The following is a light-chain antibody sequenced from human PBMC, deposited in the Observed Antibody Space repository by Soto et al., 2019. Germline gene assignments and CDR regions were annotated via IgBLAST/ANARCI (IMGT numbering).Light chain of an antibody. Sequence: QSVLTQPASVSGSPGQSITISCTGTSSDVANYNYVSWYQQHPGKAPKLMIYEVSKRPSGVSNRFSGSKSGNTASLTISGLQAXDDADYYCTSYTSGTTLVVFGGGTKVTVL. CDR1: SSDVANYNY. CDR2: EVS. CDR3: TSYTSGTTLVV. J-gene: IGLJ2*01. V-gene: IGLV2-14*01.